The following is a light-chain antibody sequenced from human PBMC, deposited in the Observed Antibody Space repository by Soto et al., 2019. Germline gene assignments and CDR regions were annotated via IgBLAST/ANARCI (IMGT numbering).Light chain of an antibody. CDR2: WAS. Sequence: IVLTQSPDSLAVSLCERATINCKSSQSVLYSSNNKNYLGWYQQKQGQPPKVLIYWASTRESGVPDRFSGSGSGSDCTLTISSLQPDDVAVYYCHQYYSSPWTFGQGTKVDIK. V-gene: IGKV4-1*01. J-gene: IGKJ1*01. CDR1: QSVLYSSNNKNY. CDR3: HQYYSSPWT.